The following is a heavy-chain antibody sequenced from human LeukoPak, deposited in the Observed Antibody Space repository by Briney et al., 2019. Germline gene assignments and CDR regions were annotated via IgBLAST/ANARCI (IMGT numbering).Heavy chain of an antibody. J-gene: IGHJ4*02. CDR3: ASSITIFGVVVVQFDY. V-gene: IGHV4-39*01. CDR2: IYYSGST. Sequence: PSETLSLTCTVSGGSISSSSYYWGWIRQPPGKGLEWIGSIYYSGSTYYNPSLKSRVTISVGTSKNQFSLKLSSVTAADTAVYYCASSITIFGVVVVQFDYWGQGTLVTVSS. CDR1: GGSISSSSYY. D-gene: IGHD3-3*01.